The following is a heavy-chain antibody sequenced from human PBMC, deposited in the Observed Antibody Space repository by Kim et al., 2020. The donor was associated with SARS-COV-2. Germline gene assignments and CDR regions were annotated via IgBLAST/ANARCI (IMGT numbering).Heavy chain of an antibody. V-gene: IGHV1-2*02. CDR1: GYTFTGYF. CDR3: AGSSGTDCTISSCLAY. Sequence: ASVKVSCKASGYTFTGYFILWVRQAPGQKLEWVGWINPSSGATTYSQKLQGRVTMTSDTSISTAYMELSRLQSDDTAVYFCAGSSGTDCTISSCLAYWGQGTQVTVSS. D-gene: IGHD2-2*01. J-gene: IGHJ4*02. CDR2: INPSSGAT.